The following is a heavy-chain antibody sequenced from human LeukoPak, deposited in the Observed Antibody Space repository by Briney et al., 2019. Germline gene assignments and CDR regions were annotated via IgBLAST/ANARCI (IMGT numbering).Heavy chain of an antibody. CDR1: GYTFTGYY. V-gene: IGHV1-2*02. CDR2: INPNSGGT. J-gene: IGHJ4*02. Sequence: ASVKVSCKASGYTFTGYYMHWVRQAPGQGLEWMGWINPNSGGTNYAQKFQGRVTMTRDTSISTAYMELSRLRSDDTAVYYCARDYSRQQLVPGYWGQGTLVTVSS. D-gene: IGHD6-13*01. CDR3: ARDYSRQQLVPGY.